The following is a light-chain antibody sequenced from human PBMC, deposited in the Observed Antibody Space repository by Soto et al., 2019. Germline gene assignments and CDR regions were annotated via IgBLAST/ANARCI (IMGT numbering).Light chain of an antibody. J-gene: IGLJ3*02. CDR3: CAYAGGSVYVL. CDR1: SGDVGNYNL. Sequence: QSALTQPASVSESPGQSITISCTATSGDVGNYNLVSWYQQHPGKAPHLMIYEVSKRPSGVSNRFSGSKSGNTASLTISGLQAEDEADYYCCAYAGGSVYVLFGGGTKLTVL. CDR2: EVS. V-gene: IGLV2-23*02.